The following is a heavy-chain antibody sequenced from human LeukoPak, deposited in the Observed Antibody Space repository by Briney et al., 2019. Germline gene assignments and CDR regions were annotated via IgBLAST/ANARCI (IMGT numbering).Heavy chain of an antibody. CDR3: AKDAWFGDPGYYGMDV. Sequence: GSLRLSCAASGFTFSSYAMSWVRQAPGKGLEWVSAISGSGGSTYYADSVKGRFTISRDNSKNTLYLQMNSLRAEDTAVYYCAKDAWFGDPGYYGMDVWGQGTTVTVSS. V-gene: IGHV3-23*01. D-gene: IGHD3-10*01. CDR1: GFTFSSYA. CDR2: ISGSGGST. J-gene: IGHJ6*02.